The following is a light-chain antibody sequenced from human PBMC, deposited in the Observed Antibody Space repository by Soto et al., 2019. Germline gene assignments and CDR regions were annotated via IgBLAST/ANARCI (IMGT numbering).Light chain of an antibody. V-gene: IGKV3-15*01. J-gene: IGKJ5*01. CDR1: QSVSSD. Sequence: IVMTQSPATLSVSPGERATLSCRASQSVSSDLAWYQQKPGQAPRLLIYGTSTRATGIPARFSGSWSGTEFTLTITSLQSEDFAVYYCQQYNNWVTFGQGTRLEIK. CDR3: QQYNNWVT. CDR2: GTS.